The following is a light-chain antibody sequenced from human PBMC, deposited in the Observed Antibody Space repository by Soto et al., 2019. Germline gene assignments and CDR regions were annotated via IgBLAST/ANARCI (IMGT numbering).Light chain of an antibody. Sequence: EIVLTQSPATLYLSPGERDTLSCRASQSVDSYLAWYQQKPGQAPRLLIFDASNRATGIPARFIGSGSGTDFTLTISSLEPEDFAVYYCQQHSNRLTFGGGTKVEIK. V-gene: IGKV3-11*01. CDR2: DAS. CDR1: QSVDSY. J-gene: IGKJ4*01. CDR3: QQHSNRLT.